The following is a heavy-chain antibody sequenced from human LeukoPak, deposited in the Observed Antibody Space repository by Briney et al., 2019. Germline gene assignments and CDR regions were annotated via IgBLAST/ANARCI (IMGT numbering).Heavy chain of an antibody. CDR3: ARHVSTVTTRHYYGMDV. CDR2: IYPGDSDT. V-gene: IGHV5-51*01. D-gene: IGHD4-17*01. Sequence: GESLKISCKGSGYSFTSYWIGWVRQMPGKGLEWMGIIYPGDSDTRYSPSFQGQVTISADKSISTAYLQWGSPKASDTAMYYCARHVSTVTTRHYYGMDVWGQGTTVTVSS. CDR1: GYSFTSYW. J-gene: IGHJ6*02.